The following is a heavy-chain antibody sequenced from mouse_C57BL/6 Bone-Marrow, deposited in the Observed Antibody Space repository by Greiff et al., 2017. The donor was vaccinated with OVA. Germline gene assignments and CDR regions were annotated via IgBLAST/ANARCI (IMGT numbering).Heavy chain of an antibody. CDR2: IDPSDSYT. CDR3: ARYLIITTVVATRYYYAMDY. Sequence: QVQLKQPGAELVRPGTSVKLSCKASGYTFTSYWMHWVKQRPGQGLEWIGVIDPSDSYTNYNQKFKGKATLTVDTSSSTAYMQLSSLTSEDSAVYYCARYLIITTVVATRYYYAMDYWGQGTSVTVSS. CDR1: GYTFTSYW. V-gene: IGHV1-59*01. J-gene: IGHJ4*01. D-gene: IGHD1-1*01.